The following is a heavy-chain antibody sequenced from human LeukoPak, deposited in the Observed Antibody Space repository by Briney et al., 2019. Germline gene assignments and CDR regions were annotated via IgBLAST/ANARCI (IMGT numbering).Heavy chain of an antibody. V-gene: IGHV4-59*01. CDR3: ARGGATSSVLSWFDP. Sequence: WETLSLTCTVSGGSISSYYWSWIRQPPGKGLEWIGYIYYSGSTNYNPSLKSRVTISVDMSKNQSSLKLSSVTAADTAVYYCARGGATSSVLSWFDPWGQGTLVTASS. J-gene: IGHJ5*02. CDR2: IYYSGST. CDR1: GGSISSYY. D-gene: IGHD2-2*01.